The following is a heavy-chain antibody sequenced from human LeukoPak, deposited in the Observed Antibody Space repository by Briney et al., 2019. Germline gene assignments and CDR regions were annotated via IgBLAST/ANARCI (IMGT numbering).Heavy chain of an antibody. V-gene: IGHV3-7*04. J-gene: IGHJ4*02. D-gene: IGHD6-13*01. CDR2: IKQDGSEK. CDR3: ARGTIAAAGYYYFDY. CDR1: GFTFSSYW. Sequence: PGGSLRLSCAASGFTFSSYWMSWVRQAPGIGLEWVANIKQDGSEKYYVDSVKGRFTISRDNAKNSLYLQMNSLRAEDTAVYYCARGTIAAAGYYYFDYWGQGTQVTVSS.